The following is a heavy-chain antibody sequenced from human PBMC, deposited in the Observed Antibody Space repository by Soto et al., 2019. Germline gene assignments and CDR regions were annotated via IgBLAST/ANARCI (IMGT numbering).Heavy chain of an antibody. J-gene: IGHJ6*02. CDR3: GRQPGHCGSTTCFGYYSVDV. CDR1: GGSISSSSYS. V-gene: IGHV4-39*01. Sequence: QLQLQESGPRLVKPSETLSLTCSVSGGSISSSSYSWGWIRQPPGKGLEWIGTRYYSGSTRYNPSREGRVAISADTPNNQLSLRLSAVTAADTAVYYCGRQPGHCGSTTCFGYYSVDVWGQGTTVTVS. D-gene: IGHD2-2*01. CDR2: RYYSGST.